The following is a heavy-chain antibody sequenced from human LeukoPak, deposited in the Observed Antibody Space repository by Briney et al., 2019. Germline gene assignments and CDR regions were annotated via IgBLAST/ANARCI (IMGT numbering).Heavy chain of an antibody. CDR1: GFTFSGYY. D-gene: IGHD3-10*01. Sequence: ASVKVSCKASGFTFSGYYMHWVRQAPGQGLEWMAWISPNSGGTNYVQKFQGRVTVTRDTSISTDYMEISGLTSDDTALYYCAREPSGSGGYDYWGQGTLVTVSS. CDR3: AREPSGSGGYDY. J-gene: IGHJ4*02. CDR2: ISPNSGGT. V-gene: IGHV1-2*02.